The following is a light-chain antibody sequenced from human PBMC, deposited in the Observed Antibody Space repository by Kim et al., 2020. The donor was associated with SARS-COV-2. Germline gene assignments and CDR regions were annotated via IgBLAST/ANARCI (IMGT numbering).Light chain of an antibody. Sequence: QSALTQPASVSGSPGQSIAISCTGTSSDIGAYNYVSWYQQHPGKAPKLLIYDVGKRPSGVPDRFSGSKSGNTASLTISGLQAEDEADYYCKSYTTSSTLVFGGGTKLTVL. CDR1: SSDIGAYNY. CDR3: KSYTTSSTLV. CDR2: DVG. V-gene: IGLV2-14*01. J-gene: IGLJ3*02.